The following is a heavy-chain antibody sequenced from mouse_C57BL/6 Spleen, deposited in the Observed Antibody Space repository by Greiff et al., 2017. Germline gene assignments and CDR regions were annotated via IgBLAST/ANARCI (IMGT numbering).Heavy chain of an antibody. J-gene: IGHJ2*01. CDR3: ARMDYYSNYLYYFDY. Sequence: EVQLQQSGPELVKPGASVKISCKASGYTFTDYYMNWVKQSHGKSLEWIGDINPNNGGTSYNQKFKGKATLTVDKSSSTAYMELRSLTSEDSAVYYCARMDYYSNYLYYFDYWGQGTTLTVSS. D-gene: IGHD2-5*01. CDR1: GYTFTDYY. V-gene: IGHV1-26*01. CDR2: INPNNGGT.